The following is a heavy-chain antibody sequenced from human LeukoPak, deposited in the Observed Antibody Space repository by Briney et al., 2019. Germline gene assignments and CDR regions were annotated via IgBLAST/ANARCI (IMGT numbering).Heavy chain of an antibody. CDR3: ARDGTSTDDY. CDR2: ISGNNDNP. Sequence: ASVKVSSKTSGYTFSNFGINWVRQAPGQGLEWMGWISGNNDNPNYGQKFQGRLTVTTDTSTSTAYMELRNLRFDDTAVYYCARDGTSTDDYWGQGTLVTVSS. CDR1: GYTFSNFG. D-gene: IGHD2-2*01. J-gene: IGHJ4*02. V-gene: IGHV1-18*01.